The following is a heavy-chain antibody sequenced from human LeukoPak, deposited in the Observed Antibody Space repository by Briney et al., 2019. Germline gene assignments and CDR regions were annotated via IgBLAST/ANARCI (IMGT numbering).Heavy chain of an antibody. Sequence: GESLKISCKGSGYSFSSYWIGWVRQMPGKGLEWMGIIYPGDSDTKYSPSFQGQVTISADKPISIAYLHWGSLKASDSVLFYFARRRDKWFDSLGQGTLVNVFS. J-gene: IGHJ5*01. CDR2: IYPGDSDT. CDR1: GYSFSSYW. V-gene: IGHV5-51*01. CDR3: ARRRDKWFDS.